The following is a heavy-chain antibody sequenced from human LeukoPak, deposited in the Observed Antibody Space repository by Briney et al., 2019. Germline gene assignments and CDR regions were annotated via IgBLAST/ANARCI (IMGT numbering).Heavy chain of an antibody. CDR2: IYSGGST. Sequence: GGSLRLSCAASGFTFSSNYMSWVRQAPGKGLEWVSVIYSGGSTYYADSVKGRFTISRDNSKNTLYLQMNSLRAEDTAVYYCAGEYYDFWSGYSNYYYYGMDVWGQGTTVTVSS. CDR3: AGEYYDFWSGYSNYYYYGMDV. J-gene: IGHJ6*02. V-gene: IGHV3-66*02. D-gene: IGHD3-3*01. CDR1: GFTFSSNY.